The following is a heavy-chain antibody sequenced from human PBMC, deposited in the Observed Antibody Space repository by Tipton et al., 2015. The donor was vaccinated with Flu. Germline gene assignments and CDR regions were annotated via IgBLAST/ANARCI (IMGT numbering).Heavy chain of an antibody. CDR2: INQDGSEK. J-gene: IGHJ4*02. CDR1: GFTFSGYW. V-gene: IGHV3-7*03. D-gene: IGHD5-12*01. CDR3: ARAPLIYDR. Sequence: SLRLSCAASGFTFSGYWMTWVRQAPGKGLEWVANINQDGSEKYYVDSVKGRFTISRDNAKNSVYLQMHSLRAEDTAVYYCARAPLIYDRWGQGALVTVSS.